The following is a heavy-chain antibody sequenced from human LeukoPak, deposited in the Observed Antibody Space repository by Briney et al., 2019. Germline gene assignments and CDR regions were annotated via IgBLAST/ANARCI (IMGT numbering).Heavy chain of an antibody. CDR1: GFTVRSSY. CDR2: IYSGGGT. CDR3: ASNGYPSGWFDP. Sequence: GGSLRLSCAASGFTVRSSYMSWVRQSPGKGLEWVSVIYSGGGTYYPDSVRGRFTISRDNSKNTLYLQMNSLRAEDTAVYYCASNGYPSGWFDPWGQGTLVTVSS. D-gene: IGHD2-8*01. J-gene: IGHJ5*02. V-gene: IGHV3-53*01.